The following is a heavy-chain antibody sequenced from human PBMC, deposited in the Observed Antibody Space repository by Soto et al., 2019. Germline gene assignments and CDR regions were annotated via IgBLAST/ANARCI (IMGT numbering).Heavy chain of an antibody. D-gene: IGHD5-18*01. CDR3: ARQLWQHTYYLDY. J-gene: IGHJ4*02. V-gene: IGHV4-31*03. Sequence: SETLSLTCTVSGGSISSGGYYWSWIRQHPGKGLEWIGYIYYSGSTYYNPSLKSRVTISVDTSKNQFSLKLSSVTAADTAVYYCARQLWQHTYYLDYWGQGTLVTVSS. CDR2: IYYSGST. CDR1: GGSISSGGYY.